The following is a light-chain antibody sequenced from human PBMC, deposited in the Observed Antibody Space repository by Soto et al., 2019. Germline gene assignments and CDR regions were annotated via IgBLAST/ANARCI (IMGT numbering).Light chain of an antibody. CDR3: QQYGSSGT. CDR1: ESVTSS. J-gene: IGKJ1*01. Sequence: EIVMTQSPATLSVSPGDRATLSCRASESVTSSLAWYQQKPGQPPRLLIYAASTRATDVPARFSGSGSGTDFTLTISRLEPEDFAVYYCQQYGSSGTFGQGTKVDIK. V-gene: IGKV3-15*01. CDR2: AAS.